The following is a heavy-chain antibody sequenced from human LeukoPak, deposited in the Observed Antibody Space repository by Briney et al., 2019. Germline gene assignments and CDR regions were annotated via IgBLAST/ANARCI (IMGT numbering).Heavy chain of an antibody. CDR3: AKERLGGNYGDYAVDY. J-gene: IGHJ4*02. V-gene: IGHV3-23*01. CDR1: GFTFTSYA. CDR2: VSGSGDGT. D-gene: IGHD4-17*01. Sequence: GGSLRLSCAASGFTFTSYAMSWVRQAPGKGLEWVSSVSGSGDGTYYADPVKGRFTISRDNSKKTLDLHMDSLRAEDTAVYYCAKERLGGNYGDYAVDYWGRGTMVTVSS.